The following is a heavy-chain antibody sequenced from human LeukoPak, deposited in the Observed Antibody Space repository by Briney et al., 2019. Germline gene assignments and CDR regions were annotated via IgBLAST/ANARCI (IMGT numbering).Heavy chain of an antibody. CDR1: GLTVSSNH. J-gene: IGHJ4*02. CDR3: ARDHAAAGGGLDY. Sequence: GGSLRLSCAASGLTVSSNHMAWVRQAPGKGLEWASVIYTGGITYYADSVQGRFTISRDNSKNTLYLQMNSLRVEDTALYYCARDHAAAGGGLDYWGQGTQVIVSS. CDR2: IYTGGIT. V-gene: IGHV3-53*01. D-gene: IGHD6-13*01.